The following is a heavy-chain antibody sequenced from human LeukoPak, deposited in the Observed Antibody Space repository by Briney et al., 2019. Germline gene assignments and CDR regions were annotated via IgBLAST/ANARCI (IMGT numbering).Heavy chain of an antibody. Sequence: GPLRLSCAASGFTFSSYAMSWIRQPPGKGLEGIGYIFYSGSTNYTPPLKSRVTISVDTSKNQFSLKLSSVTAADTAVYYCARDRLGYCSSTSCPRGYYYYYGMDVWGQGTTVTVSS. J-gene: IGHJ6*02. CDR1: GFTFSSYA. V-gene: IGHV4-59*01. D-gene: IGHD2-2*01. CDR2: IFYSGST. CDR3: ARDRLGYCSSTSCPRGYYYYYGMDV.